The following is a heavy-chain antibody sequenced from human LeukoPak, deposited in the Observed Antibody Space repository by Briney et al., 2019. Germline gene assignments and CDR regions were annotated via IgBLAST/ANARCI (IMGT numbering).Heavy chain of an antibody. CDR3: ARGDGGSPHPFDI. V-gene: IGHV3-53*01. CDR1: GFTVSSNY. D-gene: IGHD1-26*01. J-gene: IGHJ3*02. CDR2: IYSGGST. Sequence: GGSLRLSCAASGFTVSSNYMSWVRQAPGKGLEWVSVIYSGGSTYYADSVKGRFTISRDNSKNTLYLQMNSLRAEDTAVYYCARGDGGSPHPFDIWGQGTMVTVSS.